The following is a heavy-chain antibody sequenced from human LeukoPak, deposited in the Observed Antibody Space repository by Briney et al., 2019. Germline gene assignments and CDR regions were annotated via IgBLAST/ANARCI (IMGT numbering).Heavy chain of an antibody. J-gene: IGHJ3*02. Sequence: SETLSLTCTVSGGSISSYYWSWIRQPAGKGLEWIGRIYTSGSTNYNPSLKSRVTMSVDTSKNQFSLKLSSVTAADTAVYYRAREPGSPRYRAFDIWGQGTMVTVSS. D-gene: IGHD2-2*01. CDR3: AREPGSPRYRAFDI. V-gene: IGHV4-4*07. CDR2: IYTSGST. CDR1: GGSISSYY.